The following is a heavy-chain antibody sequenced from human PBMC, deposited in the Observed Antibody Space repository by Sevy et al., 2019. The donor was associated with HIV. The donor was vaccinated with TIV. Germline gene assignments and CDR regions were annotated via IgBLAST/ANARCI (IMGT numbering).Heavy chain of an antibody. V-gene: IGHV4-34*01. CDR3: ARISRVLRFLEWLSRTGWFDP. Sequence: SETLSLTCTVYGGSLSGYYWSWIRQPPGKGLEWIGEINHSGSPNYNPALKSRVTISVDTSKNQFSLKLSSVTAADTAVYYCARISRVLRFLEWLSRTGWFDPWGQGTLVTVSS. D-gene: IGHD3-3*01. J-gene: IGHJ5*02. CDR2: INHSGSP. CDR1: GGSLSGYY.